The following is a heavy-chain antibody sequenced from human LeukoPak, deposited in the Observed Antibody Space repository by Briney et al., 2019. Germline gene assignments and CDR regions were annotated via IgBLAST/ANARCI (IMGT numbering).Heavy chain of an antibody. Sequence: SQTLSLTCAISGYSVSSNSAAWNWIRQSPSRGLEWLGRTYYRSKWYNDYAVSVKSRITINPDTSKNQFSLQLNSVTPEDTAVYYCAREDPRIAAAGTALDYWGQGTLVTVSS. CDR2: TYYRSKWYN. CDR1: GYSVSSNSAA. V-gene: IGHV6-1*01. CDR3: AREDPRIAAAGTALDY. D-gene: IGHD6-13*01. J-gene: IGHJ4*02.